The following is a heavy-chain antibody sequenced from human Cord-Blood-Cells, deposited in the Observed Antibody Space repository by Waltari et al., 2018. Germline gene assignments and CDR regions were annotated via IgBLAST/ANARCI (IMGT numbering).Heavy chain of an antibody. Sequence: QVQLQESGPGLVKPSQTLSLTCTVSGGSISSGGYYWSWIRPHPGKGLEWIGYIYYSRSTYYNPSLKSRVTISVDTSKNQFSLKLSSVTAADTAVYYCARGGCSSTSCYPFDYWGQGTLVTVSS. J-gene: IGHJ4*02. CDR1: GGSISSGGYY. CDR2: IYYSRST. CDR3: ARGGCSSTSCYPFDY. D-gene: IGHD2-2*01. V-gene: IGHV4-31*03.